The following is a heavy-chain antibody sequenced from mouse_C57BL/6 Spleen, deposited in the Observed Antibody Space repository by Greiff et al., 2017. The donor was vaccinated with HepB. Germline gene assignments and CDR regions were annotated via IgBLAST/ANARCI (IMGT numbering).Heavy chain of an antibody. Sequence: EVMLVESGGGLVKPGGSLKLSCAASGFTFSSYAMSWVRQTPEKRLEWVATISDGGSYTYYPDNVKGRFTISRDNAKNNLYLQMSHLKSEDTAMYYCARDEDYDAMDYWGQGTSVTVSS. V-gene: IGHV5-4*01. J-gene: IGHJ4*01. CDR2: ISDGGSYT. CDR3: ARDEDYDAMDY. CDR1: GFTFSSYA.